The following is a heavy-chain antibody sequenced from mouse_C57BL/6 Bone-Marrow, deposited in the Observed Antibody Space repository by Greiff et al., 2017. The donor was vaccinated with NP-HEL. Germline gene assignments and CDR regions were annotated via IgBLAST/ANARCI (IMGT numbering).Heavy chain of an antibody. CDR3: APYGSYAMDY. CDR1: GYTFTSSW. D-gene: IGHD2-2*01. Sequence: QVQLQQPGAELVKPGASVKLSCKASGYTFTSSWMHWVKQRPGQGLEWIGMIHPNSGSTNYNEKFKSKATLTVDKSSSTAYMQLSSLTSEDSAVYYCAPYGSYAMDYWGQGTSVTVSS. CDR2: IHPNSGST. J-gene: IGHJ4*01. V-gene: IGHV1-64*01.